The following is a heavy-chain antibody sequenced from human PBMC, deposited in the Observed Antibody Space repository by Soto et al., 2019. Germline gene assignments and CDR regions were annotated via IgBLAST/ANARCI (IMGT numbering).Heavy chain of an antibody. V-gene: IGHV3-23*01. D-gene: IGHD6-13*01. Sequence: EVQLLESGGGLVQPGGSLRLSCAASGFTFSSYAMSWVRQAPGKGLEWVSAISGSGGSTYYADSVKGRFTISRDNSKNPLYLQMNSLRAEDTAVYYCAKPIDSSWEGDSFPGFDYWGQGTLVTVSS. CDR1: GFTFSSYA. CDR2: ISGSGGST. CDR3: AKPIDSSWEGDSFPGFDY. J-gene: IGHJ4*02.